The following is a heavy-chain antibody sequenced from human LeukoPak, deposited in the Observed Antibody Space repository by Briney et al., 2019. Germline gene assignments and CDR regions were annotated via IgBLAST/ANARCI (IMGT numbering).Heavy chain of an antibody. D-gene: IGHD3-10*01. V-gene: IGHV3-21*01. CDR3: ARDRVSGSGSIDY. Sequence: PGGSLRLSCAASGFTFSSYWMNWVRQAPGKGLEWVSFITGNSNYIYYADSVKGRFTISRDNAKNSLYLQMNSLRVEDTAVYYCARDRVSGSGSIDYWGQGTLVTVSS. CDR1: GFTFSSYW. J-gene: IGHJ4*02. CDR2: ITGNSNYI.